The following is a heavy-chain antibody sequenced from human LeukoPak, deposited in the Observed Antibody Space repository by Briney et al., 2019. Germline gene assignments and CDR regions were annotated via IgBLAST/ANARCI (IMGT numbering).Heavy chain of an antibody. J-gene: IGHJ4*02. Sequence: GGSLRLSCAASGFTFSSYEMNWVRQAPGKGLEWVSYISSSGSTIYYADSVKGRFTISRDNAKDSLYLQMNSLRAEDTAVYYCASNPRGYSYGYIDYWGQGTLVTVSS. CDR1: GFTFSSYE. CDR2: ISSSGSTI. V-gene: IGHV3-48*03. D-gene: IGHD5-18*01. CDR3: ASNPRGYSYGYIDY.